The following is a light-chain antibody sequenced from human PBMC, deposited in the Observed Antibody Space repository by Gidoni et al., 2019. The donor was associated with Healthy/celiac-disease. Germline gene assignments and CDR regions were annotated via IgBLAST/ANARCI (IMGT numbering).Light chain of an antibody. CDR2: GAS. CDR1: QSVSSN. J-gene: IGKJ2*01. Sequence: TQSPATLSVSPGERATLSCRASQSVSSNLAWYQQKPGQAPRLLIYGASTRATGIPARFSGSGSGTEFTLTISSLQSEDFAVYYCQQYNNWPPKYTFGQGTKLEIK. CDR3: QQYNNWPPKYT. V-gene: IGKV3-15*01.